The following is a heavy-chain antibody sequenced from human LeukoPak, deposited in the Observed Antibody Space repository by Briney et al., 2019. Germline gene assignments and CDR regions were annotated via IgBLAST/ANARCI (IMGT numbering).Heavy chain of an antibody. CDR2: IYYSGST. CDR3: ASKRGFRYGAFDI. V-gene: IGHV4-39*01. CDR1: GGSISSSSYY. J-gene: IGHJ3*02. Sequence: PSETLSLTCTVSGGSISSSSYYWGWIRQPPGKGLEWIGCIYYSGSTYYNPSLKSRVTISVDTSKNQFSLKLSSVTAAHRAVYHCASKRGFRYGAFDIWGQGTMVTVSS. D-gene: IGHD5-18*01.